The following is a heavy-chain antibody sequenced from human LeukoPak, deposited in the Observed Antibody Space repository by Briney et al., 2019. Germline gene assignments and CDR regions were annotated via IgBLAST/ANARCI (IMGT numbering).Heavy chain of an antibody. CDR2: IYYSRST. D-gene: IGHD5-24*01. V-gene: IGHV4-59*01. Sequence: SETLSLTCAVSGGSISSYYRSWIRQAPGKGLEWIGDIYYSRSTNYNPSLKSQGTISVDTSKNQFSLKRSAMTAADTTVYYCGRGRDVYNRIDYWGQGTLVTVSS. CDR3: GRGRDVYNRIDY. J-gene: IGHJ4*02. CDR1: GGSISSYY.